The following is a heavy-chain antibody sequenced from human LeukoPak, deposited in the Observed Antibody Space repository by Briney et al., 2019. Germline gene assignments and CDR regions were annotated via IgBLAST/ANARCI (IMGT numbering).Heavy chain of an antibody. J-gene: IGHJ4*02. CDR3: ARGVYDFWSGYYRGGLTY. CDR2: INHSGST. V-gene: IGHV4-34*01. D-gene: IGHD3-3*01. CDR1: GGSFSGYY. Sequence: SETLSLTCAVYGGSFSGYYWSWIRQPPGKGLEWIGEINHSGSTNYNPSLKSRVTISVDTSKNQFSLKLSSVTAADTAVNYCARGVYDFWSGYYRGGLTYWGQGTLVTVSS.